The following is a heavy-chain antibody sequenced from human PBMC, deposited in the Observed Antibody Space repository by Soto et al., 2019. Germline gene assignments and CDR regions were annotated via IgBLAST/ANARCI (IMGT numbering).Heavy chain of an antibody. CDR2: IIPIFGTA. J-gene: IGHJ6*02. Sequence: SVKVSCKASGGTFSSYAISWVRQAPGQGLEWMGGIIPIFGTANYAQKFQGRVTITADESTSTAYMELSSLRSEDTAVYYCARSYGSGSYQNYYYYYGMDVWGQGTTVTVS. V-gene: IGHV1-69*13. CDR3: ARSYGSGSYQNYYYYYGMDV. CDR1: GGTFSSYA. D-gene: IGHD3-10*01.